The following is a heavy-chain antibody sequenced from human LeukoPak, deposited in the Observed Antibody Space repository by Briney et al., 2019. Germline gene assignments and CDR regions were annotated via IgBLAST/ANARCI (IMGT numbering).Heavy chain of an antibody. V-gene: IGHV1-24*01. Sequence: ASVKVSCKVSGYTLTELSMHWVRQAPGKGLEWMGGFDPADGETIYAQKLQGRVTLTEDTSTDSAYMGLSSLRCEDTAVYYCAPPIKRGEYSSGWYDAFDIRGQGTMVTVSS. CDR1: GYTLTELS. CDR3: APPIKRGEYSSGWYDAFDI. CDR2: FDPADGET. J-gene: IGHJ3*02. D-gene: IGHD6-19*01.